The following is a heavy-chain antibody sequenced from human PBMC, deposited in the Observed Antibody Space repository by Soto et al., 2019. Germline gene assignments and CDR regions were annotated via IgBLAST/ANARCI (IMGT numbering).Heavy chain of an antibody. CDR1: GYTFTSYA. J-gene: IGHJ6*03. CDR2: INAGNGNT. V-gene: IGHV1-3*01. Sequence: ASVKVSCKASGYTFTSYAMHWVRQAPGQRLEWMGWINAGNGNTKYSQKFQGRVTITRDTSASTAYMELSSLRSEDTAVYYCARGGSGYDYYYCSMDVWGKGTTVTVSS. CDR3: ARGGSGYDYYYCSMDV. D-gene: IGHD5-12*01.